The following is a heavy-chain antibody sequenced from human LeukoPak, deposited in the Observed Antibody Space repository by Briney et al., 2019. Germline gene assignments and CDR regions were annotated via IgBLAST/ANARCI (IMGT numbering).Heavy chain of an antibody. J-gene: IGHJ4*02. CDR3: ARDGGYCSSTSCLHFDY. CDR1: GFTFSSYA. D-gene: IGHD2-2*01. V-gene: IGHV3-23*01. Sequence: GGSLRLSCAASGFTFSSYAMSWVRQAPGKGLEWVSAISGSGGSTYYADSVKGRFTISRDNSKNTLYLQMNSLRAEDTAVYYCARDGGYCSSTSCLHFDYWGQGTLVTVSS. CDR2: ISGSGGST.